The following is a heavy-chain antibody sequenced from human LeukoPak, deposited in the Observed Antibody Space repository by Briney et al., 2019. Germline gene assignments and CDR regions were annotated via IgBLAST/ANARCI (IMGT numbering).Heavy chain of an antibody. D-gene: IGHD4/OR15-4a*01. Sequence: PGGSLRLSCAASGFTFSSYAMSWVRQAPGKGLEWVSAISGSGGSTYYADSVKGRFTISRDNSKNTLYLQMNSLRPEDTAVYYCTRDRLQIAGAFWFDPWGQGTLVSVSS. CDR1: GFTFSSYA. V-gene: IGHV3-23*01. CDR3: TRDRLQIAGAFWFDP. CDR2: ISGSGGST. J-gene: IGHJ5*02.